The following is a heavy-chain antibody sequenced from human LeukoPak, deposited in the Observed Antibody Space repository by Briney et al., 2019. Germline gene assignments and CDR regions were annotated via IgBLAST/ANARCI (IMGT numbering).Heavy chain of an antibody. CDR1: GGSISSYY. J-gene: IGHJ3*02. CDR2: MHTSGST. D-gene: IGHD7-27*01. V-gene: IGHV4-4*07. Sequence: SETLSLTCTVSGGSISSYYWNWIRQPAGKGLEWIGRMHTSGSTNYNPSLKSRVTMSVDTSKNQFSLKLSSVTAADTAVYYCARALGANWGEPKHAFDIWGQGTMVTVSS. CDR3: ARALGANWGEPKHAFDI.